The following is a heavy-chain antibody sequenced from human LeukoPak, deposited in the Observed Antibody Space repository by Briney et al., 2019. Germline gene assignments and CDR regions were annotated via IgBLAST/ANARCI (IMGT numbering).Heavy chain of an antibody. CDR2: IVVGSGNT. J-gene: IGHJ4*02. V-gene: IGHV1-58*02. D-gene: IGHD6-13*01. CDR1: GFTFTSSA. CDR3: ARDVEPGYSSSWYIDY. Sequence: SVKVSCKASGFTFTSSAMQWVRQARGQRLEWIGWIVVGSGNTNYAQKFQERVTITRDMSTSTAYMELRRLRSDDTAVYYCARDVEPGYSSSWYIDYWGQGTLVTVSS.